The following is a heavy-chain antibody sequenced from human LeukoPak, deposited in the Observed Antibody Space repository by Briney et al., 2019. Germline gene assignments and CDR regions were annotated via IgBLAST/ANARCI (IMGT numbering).Heavy chain of an antibody. D-gene: IGHD4-11*01. CDR2: ISGSGGST. Sequence: GGSLRLSCAASGFTLSSYAMSWVRPAPGKGLEFVSVISGSGGSTYYGDSVKGRFTMSRDNSKNTLYLQMNSLRAEDTAVYYCTKDGTDYSSFDYWGQGTLVTVSS. CDR1: GFTLSSYA. J-gene: IGHJ4*02. CDR3: TKDGTDYSSFDY. V-gene: IGHV3-23*01.